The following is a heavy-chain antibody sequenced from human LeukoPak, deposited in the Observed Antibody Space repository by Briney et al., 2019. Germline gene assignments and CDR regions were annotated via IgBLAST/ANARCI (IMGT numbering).Heavy chain of an antibody. J-gene: IGHJ4*02. D-gene: IGHD6-19*01. V-gene: IGHV5-51*01. CDR1: GYIFTSYW. CDR2: IYPGDSDT. CDR3: ARPHSSGLLYYFDY. Sequence: GESLKISCKGSGYIFTSYWIGWVRQLPGQGLEWMGIIYPGDSDTRYSPSFQGQVTISADKSISTAYLQWSSLKASDTAMYYCARPHSSGLLYYFDYWGQGTLVTVSS.